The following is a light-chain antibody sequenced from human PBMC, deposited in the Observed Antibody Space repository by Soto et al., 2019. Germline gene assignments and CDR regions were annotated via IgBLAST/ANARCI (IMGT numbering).Light chain of an antibody. CDR1: QGISGC. CDR3: QQANSFPFT. CDR2: AAS. Sequence: DIQMTQSPSSVSASVGDRVTISCRASQGISGCLAWYQQKPGKAPNLLIYAASSLQSGVPPRFSGSGSGTDFTLTISSLLPEDFATYYCQQANSFPFTFGGGTKVEIK. J-gene: IGKJ4*01. V-gene: IGKV1-12*01.